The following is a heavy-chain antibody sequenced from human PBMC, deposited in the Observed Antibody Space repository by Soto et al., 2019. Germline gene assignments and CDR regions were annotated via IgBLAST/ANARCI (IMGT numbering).Heavy chain of an antibody. D-gene: IGHD5-18*01. CDR1: GYTFTSYA. Sequence: EASVKVSCKASGYTFTSYAMHWVRQAPGQRLEWMGWINAGNGNTKYSQKFQGRVTITRDTSASTAYRELSSLRSEDTAVYYCARALIWLRAFDIWGQGTMVTVSS. J-gene: IGHJ3*02. V-gene: IGHV1-3*01. CDR3: ARALIWLRAFDI. CDR2: INAGNGNT.